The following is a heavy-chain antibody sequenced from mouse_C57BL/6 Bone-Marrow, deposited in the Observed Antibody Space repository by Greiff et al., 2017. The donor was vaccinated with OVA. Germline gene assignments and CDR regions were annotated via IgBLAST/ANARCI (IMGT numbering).Heavy chain of an antibody. Sequence: QLQQSVSDLVRPGASVKLSCTSSGFNIKDDYMHWVKQRPEQGLECIGWIDPENGDTEYASKFQGKATITADTSSNTAYLQLSSLTSEDTAVYYCTKGDYDGFDYWGQGTTLTVSS. CDR1: GFNIKDDY. V-gene: IGHV14-4*01. CDR2: IDPENGDT. D-gene: IGHD2-4*01. CDR3: TKGDYDGFDY. J-gene: IGHJ2*01.